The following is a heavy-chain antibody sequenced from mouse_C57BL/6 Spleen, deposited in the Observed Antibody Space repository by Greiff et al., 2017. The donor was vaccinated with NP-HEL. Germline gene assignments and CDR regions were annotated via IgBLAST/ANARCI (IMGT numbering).Heavy chain of an antibody. Sequence: VQLQQPGAELVRPGTSVKLSCKASGYTFTSYWMHWVKQRPGQGLEWIGVIDPSDSYTNYNQKFKGKATLTVDTSSSTAYMQLSSLTSEDSAVYYCASHYYGSSYEGDYWGQGTTLTVSS. CDR2: IDPSDSYT. D-gene: IGHD1-1*01. V-gene: IGHV1-59*01. CDR1: GYTFTSYW. CDR3: ASHYYGSSYEGDY. J-gene: IGHJ2*01.